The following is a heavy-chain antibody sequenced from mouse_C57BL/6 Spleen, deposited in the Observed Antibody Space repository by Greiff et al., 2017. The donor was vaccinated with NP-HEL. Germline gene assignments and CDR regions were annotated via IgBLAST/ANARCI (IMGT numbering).Heavy chain of an antibody. J-gene: IGHJ2*01. V-gene: IGHV5-6*01. Sequence: EVQRVESGGDLVKPGGSLKLSCAASGFTFSSYGMSWVRQTPDKRLEWVATISSGGSYTYYPDSVKGRITISRDNAKNTLYLQMSSLKSEDTAMYYCARQGGGNSFDYWGQGTTLTVSS. D-gene: IGHD1-1*02. CDR2: ISSGGSYT. CDR1: GFTFSSYG. CDR3: ARQGGGNSFDY.